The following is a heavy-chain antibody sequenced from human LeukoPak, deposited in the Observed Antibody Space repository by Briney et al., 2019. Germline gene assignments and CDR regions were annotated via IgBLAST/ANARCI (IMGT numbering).Heavy chain of an antibody. Sequence: GESLRLSRAASGFTFSSYAMSWVRQAPGKGLEWVSAISGSGGSTYYADSVKGRFTISRDNSKNTLYLQMNSLRAEDTAVYYCAKVDYYGSGIDYWGQGTLVTVSS. CDR3: AKVDYYGSGIDY. CDR1: GFTFSSYA. D-gene: IGHD3-10*01. J-gene: IGHJ4*02. V-gene: IGHV3-23*01. CDR2: ISGSGGST.